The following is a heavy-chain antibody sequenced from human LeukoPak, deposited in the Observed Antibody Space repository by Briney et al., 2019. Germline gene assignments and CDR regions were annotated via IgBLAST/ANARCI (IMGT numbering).Heavy chain of an antibody. CDR2: IYSGGST. J-gene: IGHJ4*02. Sequence: GGSLRLSCAASGFTVSSKYMSWVRQAPGKGLEWVSVIYSGGSTYYADSVKGRFTISRDNSKNTLYLQMNSLRAEDTAVYYCARDRLSGYYYDSSGYGYWGQGTLVTVSS. V-gene: IGHV3-66*02. CDR1: GFTVSSKY. CDR3: ARDRLSGYYYDSSGYGY. D-gene: IGHD3-22*01.